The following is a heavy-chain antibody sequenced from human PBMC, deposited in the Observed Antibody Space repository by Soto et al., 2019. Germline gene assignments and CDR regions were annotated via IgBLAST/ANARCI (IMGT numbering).Heavy chain of an antibody. D-gene: IGHD1-26*01. V-gene: IGHV3-23*01. CDR2: ISGSGGST. J-gene: IGHJ4*02. CDR3: ARVKSGSPQGFDY. Sequence: GGSLRLSCAASGFTFSSYAMSWVRQAPGKGLEWVSAISGSGGSTYYADSVKGRFTISRDNSKNTLYLQMNSLRSEDTAVYYCARVKSGSPQGFDYGGQGALVTVSS. CDR1: GFTFSSYA.